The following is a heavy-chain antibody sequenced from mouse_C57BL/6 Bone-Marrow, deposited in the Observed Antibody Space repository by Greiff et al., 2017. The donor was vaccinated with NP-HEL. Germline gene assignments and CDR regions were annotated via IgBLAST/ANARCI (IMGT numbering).Heavy chain of an antibody. Sequence: QVTLKVSGPGILQPSQTLSLTCSFSGFSLSTFGMGVGWIRQPSGKGLEWLAHIWWDDDKYYNPALKSRLTISKDTSKNQVFLKIANVDTADTATYYCARIEAPPPSYYDYDGYYFDYWGQGTTLTVSS. V-gene: IGHV8-8*01. CDR1: GFSLSTFGMG. J-gene: IGHJ2*01. D-gene: IGHD2-4*01. CDR2: IWWDDDK. CDR3: ARIEAPPPSYYDYDGYYFDY.